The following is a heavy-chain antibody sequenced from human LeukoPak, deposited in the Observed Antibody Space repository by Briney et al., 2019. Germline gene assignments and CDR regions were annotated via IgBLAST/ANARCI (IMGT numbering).Heavy chain of an antibody. V-gene: IGHV4-59*01. J-gene: IGHJ5*02. CDR1: GGSISSYY. Sequence: PSETLSLTCTVSGGSISSYYWSWIRQPPGKGLEWIGYIYYSGSTNYNPSLKSRVTISVDTSKNQFSLKLSSVTAADTAVYYCARVPYPPMWLDPWGQGTLVTVSS. CDR3: ARVPYPPMWLDP. CDR2: IYYSGST.